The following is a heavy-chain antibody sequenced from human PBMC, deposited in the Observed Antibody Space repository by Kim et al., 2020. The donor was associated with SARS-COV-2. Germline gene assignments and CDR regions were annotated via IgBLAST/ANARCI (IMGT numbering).Heavy chain of an antibody. D-gene: IGHD5-12*01. J-gene: IGHJ4*02. V-gene: IGHV3-30*10. Sequence: YTDSVKGRFTFSSDNYNTTLFLQMNSRRAEDKAVYYCARDWGGHDYIDYWGQGTLVTVSS. CDR3: ARDWGGHDYIDY.